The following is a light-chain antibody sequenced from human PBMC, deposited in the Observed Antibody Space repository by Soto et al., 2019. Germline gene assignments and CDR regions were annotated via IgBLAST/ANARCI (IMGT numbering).Light chain of an antibody. V-gene: IGKV3-11*01. CDR1: QSVSSY. J-gene: IGKJ3*01. Sequence: EIVLTQSPATLSLSPGARATLSCRTSQSVSSYLAWYQQKPGQAPRLLIYDASNRATGIPVRFSGSGSGTDFTLTISGLEPEDFAVYYCQQYGSSPFTFGPGTKVDIK. CDR3: QQYGSSPFT. CDR2: DAS.